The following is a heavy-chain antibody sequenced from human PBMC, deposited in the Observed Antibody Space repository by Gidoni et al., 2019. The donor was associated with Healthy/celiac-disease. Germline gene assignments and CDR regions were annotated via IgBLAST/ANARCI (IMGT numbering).Heavy chain of an antibody. CDR3: AKDSLLGGYYYNFDY. D-gene: IGHD3-22*01. Sequence: EVQLLESGGGFVQPAGSLRLSCAASGFAFSSYAMSWVRQAPGKGLEWFSAMSGSGGSTYYADYVKGRFTISRDNSKNTLYLQMNSLRAEDTAVYYCAKDSLLGGYYYNFDYWGQGTLVTVSS. CDR1: GFAFSSYA. V-gene: IGHV3-23*01. J-gene: IGHJ4*02. CDR2: MSGSGGST.